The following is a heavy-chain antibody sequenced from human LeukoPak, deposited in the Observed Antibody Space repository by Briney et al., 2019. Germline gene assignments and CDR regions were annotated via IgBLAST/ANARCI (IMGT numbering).Heavy chain of an antibody. CDR2: IGGSGGGTT. V-gene: IGHV3-23*01. CDR1: GVSFSRYA. J-gene: IGHJ4*02. D-gene: IGHD1-7*01. CDR3: ADWNYVDY. Sequence: AGSLRLSCAASGVSFSRYAMSWVRQAPGKGLEWVSQIGGSGGGTTFYADSVKGRFTISRDDSKNTLYLQMNSLRADDTAVYYCADWNYVDYWGQGTLVTVSS.